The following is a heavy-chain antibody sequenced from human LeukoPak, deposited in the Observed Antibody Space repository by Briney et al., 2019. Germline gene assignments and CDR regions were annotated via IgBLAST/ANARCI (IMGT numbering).Heavy chain of an antibody. D-gene: IGHD3-22*01. V-gene: IGHV1-2*02. J-gene: IGHJ6*03. CDR2: INPNSGDT. CDR1: GYTFTGYY. CDR3: ARDPTYYDSSGYYYYMDV. Sequence: GASVKVSCKASGYTFTGYYMHWVRQAPGQGLEWMGWINPNSGDTNYAQKFQGRVTMTRDTSISTAYMELSRLRSDDTAVYYCARDPTYYDSSGYYYYMDVWGKGTTVTVSS.